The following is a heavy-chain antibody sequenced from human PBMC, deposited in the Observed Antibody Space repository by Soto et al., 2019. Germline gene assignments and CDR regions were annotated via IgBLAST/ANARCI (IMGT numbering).Heavy chain of an antibody. CDR2: FSGGSGTT. CDR3: VRWNGFGDF. Sequence: VRLLESGGGLVQPGGSLRLSCVVSGFTFPNHGVTWVRQVPGKGLEWVCGFSGGSGTTHYADRVRGRFTISRDDPRQTVYLQMNSLGADDAAVYYCVRWNGFGDFWGQSTLVTVSS. CDR1: GFTFPNHG. V-gene: IGHV3-23*01. J-gene: IGHJ4*02. D-gene: IGHD1-1*01.